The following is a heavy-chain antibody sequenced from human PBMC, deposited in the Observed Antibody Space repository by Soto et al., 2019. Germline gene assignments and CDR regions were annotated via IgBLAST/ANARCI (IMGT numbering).Heavy chain of an antibody. CDR3: ATWVDYGDFEGFDF. V-gene: IGHV1-2*04. J-gene: IGHJ4*02. D-gene: IGHD4-17*01. CDR1: GYSFTDYK. Sequence: GASVKVSCKTSGYSFTDYKLHWVRQAPGQGLEWMGWVDPNGGGSNSAQKFQGSFTMTWDTSITTAYLDLTRLTTNDTATYFCATWVDYGDFEGFDFWGQGTLVTVSS. CDR2: VDPNGGGS.